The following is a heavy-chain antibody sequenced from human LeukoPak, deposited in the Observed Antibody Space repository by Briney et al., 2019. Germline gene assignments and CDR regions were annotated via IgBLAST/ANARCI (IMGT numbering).Heavy chain of an antibody. Sequence: GASVKVSCKASGYTFTSYDINWVRQATGQGLEWMGWMNPNSGNTGYAQRFQGRVTMTRNTSISTAYMELSSLRSEDTAVYYCARVGSSGWYNWFDPWGQGTLVTVSS. CDR1: GYTFTSYD. D-gene: IGHD6-19*01. J-gene: IGHJ5*02. V-gene: IGHV1-8*01. CDR2: MNPNSGNT. CDR3: ARVGSSGWYNWFDP.